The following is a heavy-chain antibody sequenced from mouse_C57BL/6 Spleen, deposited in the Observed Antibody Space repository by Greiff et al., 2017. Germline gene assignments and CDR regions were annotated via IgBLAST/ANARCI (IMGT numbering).Heavy chain of an antibody. D-gene: IGHD2-4*01. CDR3: ARDIYYDYDGGEAMDY. CDR1: GYTFTSYW. CDR2: IDPSDSET. J-gene: IGHJ4*01. V-gene: IGHV1-52*01. Sequence: QVQLQQPGAELVRPGSSVKLSCKASGYTFTSYWMHWVKQRPIQGLEWIGNIDPSDSETPYNQKFKDKATLTVDKSSSTAYMQLSSLTSEDSAVYYCARDIYYDYDGGEAMDYWGQGTSVTVSS.